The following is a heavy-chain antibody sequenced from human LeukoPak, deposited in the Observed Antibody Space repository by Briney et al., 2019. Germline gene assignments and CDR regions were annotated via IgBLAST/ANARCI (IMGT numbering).Heavy chain of an antibody. CDR1: GLTVSSNY. CDR2: IYSGGST. D-gene: IGHD6-13*01. Sequence: PGGSLRLSCAASGLTVSSNYMSWVRQAPGKGLEWVSVIYSGGSTYYADSVKDRFTISRDNSKNTLYLQMNSLRAEDTAVYYCARVWQQLAQYWGQGTLVTVSS. J-gene: IGHJ4*02. V-gene: IGHV3-53*01. CDR3: ARVWQQLAQY.